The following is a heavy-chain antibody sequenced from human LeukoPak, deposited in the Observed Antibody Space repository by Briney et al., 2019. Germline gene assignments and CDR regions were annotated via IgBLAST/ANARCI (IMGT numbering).Heavy chain of an antibody. D-gene: IGHD3-22*01. CDR3: ARTTYYYDSSGYSHFDY. CDR1: GFTFSSYA. J-gene: IGHJ4*02. CDR2: ISYDGSNK. Sequence: GRSLRLSCAASGFTFSSYAMHWVRQAPGKGLEWVAVISYDGSNKYYADSVKGRFTISRDNSKNTLYLQMNSLRAEDTAVYYCARTTYYYDSSGYSHFDYWGQGTLVTVSS. V-gene: IGHV3-30-3*01.